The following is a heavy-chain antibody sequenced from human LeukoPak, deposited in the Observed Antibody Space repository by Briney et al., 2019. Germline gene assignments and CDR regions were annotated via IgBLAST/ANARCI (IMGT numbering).Heavy chain of an antibody. CDR2: INHSGST. Sequence: KPSETLSLTCAVYGGSFSGYYWSWIRQPPGKGLEWIGEINHSGSTNYNPSLKSRVTISVDTSKNQFSLKLSSVTAADTAVYYCANSPIIAVADYFGSWGQGRLVTVSS. D-gene: IGHD6-19*01. CDR1: GGSFSGYY. V-gene: IGHV4-34*01. CDR3: ANSPIIAVADYFGS. J-gene: IGHJ4*02.